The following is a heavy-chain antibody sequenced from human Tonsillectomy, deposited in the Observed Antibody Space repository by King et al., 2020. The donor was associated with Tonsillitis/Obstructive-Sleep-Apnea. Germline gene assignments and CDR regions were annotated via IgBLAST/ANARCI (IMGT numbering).Heavy chain of an antibody. CDR2: IRSKAYGGTT. D-gene: IGHD6-19*01. J-gene: IGHJ6*03. CDR1: GFTFGDYA. CDR3: TRDREYSSGWYVLNNHYYYYYMDV. V-gene: IGHV3-49*05. Sequence: VQLVESGGGLVKPGRSLRLSCTASGFTFGDYAMSWFRQAPGKGLEWVGFIRSKAYGGTTEYAASVKGRFTISRDDSKSIAYLQMNSLKTEDTAVYYCTRDREYSSGWYVLNNHYYYYYMDVWGKGTTVTVSS.